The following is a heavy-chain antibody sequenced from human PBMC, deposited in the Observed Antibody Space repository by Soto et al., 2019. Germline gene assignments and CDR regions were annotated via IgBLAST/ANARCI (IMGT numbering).Heavy chain of an antibody. D-gene: IGHD3-10*01. CDR1: GGTFNNYA. CDR2: IIPMFGTS. J-gene: IGHJ6*02. Sequence: QVQLVQSGAEVKKPGSSVTVSCSASGGTFNNYAINWIRQAPGQGLEWMGGIIPMFGTSSYARRFQGRVTITADESTSTAYLELSGLRSEDTAVYFGAGGLRTGNYGMDVWGQGTTVTVSS. CDR3: AGGLRTGNYGMDV. V-gene: IGHV1-69*12.